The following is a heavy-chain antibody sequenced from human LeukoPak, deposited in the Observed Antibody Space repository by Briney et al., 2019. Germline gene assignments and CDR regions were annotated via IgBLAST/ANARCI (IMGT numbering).Heavy chain of an antibody. D-gene: IGHD6-6*01. CDR2: IYSGGST. J-gene: IGHJ6*02. CDR3: ARDSRSGYYYGMDV. Sequence: GGSLRLSCAASGFTASSNYMSWVRQAPGKGLEWVSVIYSGGSTYYADSVKGRFTISRDNSKNTLCLQMNSLRAEDTAVYYCARDSRSGYYYGMDVWGQGTTVTVSS. CDR1: GFTASSNY. V-gene: IGHV3-66*02.